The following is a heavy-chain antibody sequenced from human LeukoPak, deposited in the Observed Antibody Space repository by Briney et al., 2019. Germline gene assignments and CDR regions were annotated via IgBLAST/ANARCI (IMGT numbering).Heavy chain of an antibody. CDR1: GFTFSSYG. CDR2: IWYDGSNK. V-gene: IGHV3-33*06. Sequence: PGRSLRLSCAASGFTFSSYGMHWVRQAPGKGLEWVAVIWYDGSNKYYADSVKGRFTISRDNSKNTLYLQMNSLRAEDTAVYYCAKADYYDSSGYYHYSDYWGQGTLVTVSS. J-gene: IGHJ4*02. D-gene: IGHD3-22*01. CDR3: AKADYYDSSGYYHYSDY.